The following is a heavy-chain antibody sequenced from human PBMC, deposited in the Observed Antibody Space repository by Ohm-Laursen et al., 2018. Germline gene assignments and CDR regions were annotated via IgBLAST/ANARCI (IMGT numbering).Heavy chain of an antibody. CDR1: GFTFSNAC. V-gene: IGHV3-15*01. CDR3: TAGLLRYFDWLFPNPSGLYYGMGV. Sequence: GSLRLSCAASGFTFSNACMSWVRQAPGKGLEWVGRIKSKTDGGTTDYAAPVKGRFTISRDDSKNTLYLQMNSLKTEDTAVYYCTAGLLRYFDWLFPNPSGLYYGMGVWGQGTTVTVSS. J-gene: IGHJ6*02. CDR2: IKSKTDGGTT. D-gene: IGHD3-9*01.